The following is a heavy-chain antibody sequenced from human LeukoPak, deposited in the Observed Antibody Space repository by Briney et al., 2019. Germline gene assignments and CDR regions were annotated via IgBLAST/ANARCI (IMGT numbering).Heavy chain of an antibody. V-gene: IGHV3-23*01. CDR2: ISGSGGNT. D-gene: IGHD5-24*01. CDR3: AKGRDSVDI. Sequence: GGPLRLSCAASGFTFSNYAMSWVRQAPGKGLEWVSAISGSGGNTYYADSVKGRFTISRDNSKNTLYLQMNSLRAEDTAVYYCAKGRDSVDIWGQGTMVTVSS. J-gene: IGHJ3*02. CDR1: GFTFSNYA.